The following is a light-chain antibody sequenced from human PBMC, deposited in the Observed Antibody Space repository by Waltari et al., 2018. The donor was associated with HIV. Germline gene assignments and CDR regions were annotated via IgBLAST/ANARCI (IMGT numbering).Light chain of an antibody. Sequence: QSALTQPASVSGSPGHSITIPCTGTSSEVGSYNLLPWYQLYPGKATKFLIYEVSKWPSGAKIRFSWSKSGNTASLTISGLQASDEADYYCCSYAGSSTHVVFGGGTKLTVL. CDR2: EVS. CDR1: SSEVGSYNL. CDR3: CSYAGSSTHVV. V-gene: IGLV2-23*02. J-gene: IGLJ2*01.